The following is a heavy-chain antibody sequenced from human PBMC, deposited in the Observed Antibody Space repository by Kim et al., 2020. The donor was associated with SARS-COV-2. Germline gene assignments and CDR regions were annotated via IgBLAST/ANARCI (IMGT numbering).Heavy chain of an antibody. CDR2: INHSGST. J-gene: IGHJ6*02. CDR3: ARDSPLRGIWFGEYKHYGMDV. Sequence: SETLSLTCAVYGGSFSGYYWSWIRQPPGKGLEWIGEINHSGSTNYNPSLKSRVTISVDTSKNQFSLKLSSVTAADTAVYYCARDSPLRGIWFGEYKHYGMDVWGQGTTVTVSS. V-gene: IGHV4-34*01. CDR1: GGSFSGYY. D-gene: IGHD3-10*01.